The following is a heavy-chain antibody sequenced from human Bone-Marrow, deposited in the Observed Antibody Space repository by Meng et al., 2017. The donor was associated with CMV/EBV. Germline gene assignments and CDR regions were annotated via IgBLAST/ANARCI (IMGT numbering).Heavy chain of an antibody. CDR1: GVTFSSYA. J-gene: IGHJ4*02. V-gene: IGHV3-30*04. CDR3: ARDVFGVVTTIDY. D-gene: IGHD3-3*01. CDR2: ISYGGSNK. Sequence: SAGVTFSSYAMHWVRQAPGKGLEWVAVISYGGSNKYYADSVKGRFTISRDNSKNTLYLQMNSLRAEDTAVYYCARDVFGVVTTIDYWGQGTLVTVSS.